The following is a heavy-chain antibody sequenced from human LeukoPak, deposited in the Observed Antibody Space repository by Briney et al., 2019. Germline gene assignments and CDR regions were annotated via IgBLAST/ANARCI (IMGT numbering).Heavy chain of an antibody. J-gene: IGHJ4*02. CDR3: ARHLPYYYDSSGYYFDY. CDR2: IYYSGST. Sequence: SETLSLTCTVSGGSISSSGYYWGWIRQPPGKGLEWIGSIYYSGSTYYNPSLKSRVTISVDTSKNQFSLKLSSVTAADAAVYYCARHLPYYYDSSGYYFDYWGQGTLVTVSS. V-gene: IGHV4-39*01. CDR1: GGSISSSGYY. D-gene: IGHD3-22*01.